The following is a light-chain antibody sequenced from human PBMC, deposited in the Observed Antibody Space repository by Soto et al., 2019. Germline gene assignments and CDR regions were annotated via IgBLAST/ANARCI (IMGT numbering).Light chain of an antibody. CDR1: QGIRDF. CDR3: QQFNGYPLT. Sequence: DIQLTQSPSFLSASVGDRVTITCRASQGIRDFLAWYQQKPGKAPKLLIYAASTLQAGVPTRFRGFASGTEFTLTISNLQPADSATYYCQQFNGYPLTFGGGTKVEIK. J-gene: IGKJ4*01. CDR2: AAS. V-gene: IGKV1-9*01.